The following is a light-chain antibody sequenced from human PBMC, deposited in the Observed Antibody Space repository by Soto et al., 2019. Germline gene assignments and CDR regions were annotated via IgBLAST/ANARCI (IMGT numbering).Light chain of an antibody. J-gene: IGKJ1*01. CDR2: AVS. CDR3: QQYSSSPWT. CDR1: QSVTSSF. V-gene: IGKV3-20*01. Sequence: EMVLTHSPGTLSLSPGERATLSCRAIQSVTSSFLAWYQQKPGQAPRLLIYAVSNRATGIPDRFSGSGSGTDFTLTISRMEPEDFAVFYCQQYSSSPWTFGQGTKVDIK.